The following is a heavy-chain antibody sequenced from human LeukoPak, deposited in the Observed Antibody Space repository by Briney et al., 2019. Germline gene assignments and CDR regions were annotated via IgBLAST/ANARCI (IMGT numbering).Heavy chain of an antibody. CDR1: GGTFSSYA. J-gene: IGHJ4*02. CDR2: IIPIFGTA. V-gene: IGHV1-69*05. Sequence: ASVKVSCKASGGTFSSYAISWMRQAPGQGLEWMGRIIPIFGTANYAQKFQGRVTITTDESTSTAYMELSSLRSEDTAVYYCARAGSCSGGSCYPPPFDYWGPGTLVTVSS. D-gene: IGHD2-15*01. CDR3: ARAGSCSGGSCYPPPFDY.